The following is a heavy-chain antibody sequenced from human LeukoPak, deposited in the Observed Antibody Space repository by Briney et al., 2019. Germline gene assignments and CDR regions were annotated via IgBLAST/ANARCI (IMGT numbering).Heavy chain of an antibody. Sequence: QPGGCLRLSFAASGFTFSSSAMSWVRQAPGKGLEWDSAISGSGGSTIYADSVKGRFTTSRDNSKQTMYLRTSSLRAEDTAVYYCARGPSSSTGCYIDYWGQRDLCTVSS. CDR3: ARGPSSSTGCYIDY. D-gene: IGHD2-2*01. V-gene: IGHV3-23*01. J-gene: IGHJ4*02. CDR1: GFTFSSSA. CDR2: ISGSGGST.